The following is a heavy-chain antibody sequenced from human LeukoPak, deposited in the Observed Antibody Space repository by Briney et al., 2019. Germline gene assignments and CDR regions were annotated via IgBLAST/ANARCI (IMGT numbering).Heavy chain of an antibody. CDR3: ARGPGHYYDSSGYYWEALSDY. V-gene: IGHV1-18*01. CDR1: GYTFTSYG. D-gene: IGHD3-22*01. J-gene: IGHJ4*02. Sequence: ASVKVSCKASGYTFTSYGISWVRQAPGQGLEWMGWISAYNGNTNYAQKLQGRVTMTTDTSTSTAYMELRSLRSDDTAVYYCARGPGHYYDSSGYYWEALSDYWGQGTLVTVSS. CDR2: ISAYNGNT.